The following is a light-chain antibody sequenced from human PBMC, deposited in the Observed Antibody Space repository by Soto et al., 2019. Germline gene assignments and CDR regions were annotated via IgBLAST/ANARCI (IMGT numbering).Light chain of an antibody. V-gene: IGLV2-23*01. CDR1: SSDVGSYNL. J-gene: IGLJ1*01. CDR3: CSYAGSSTPIYV. CDR2: EGS. Sequence: ALTQPASVSGSPGQSITISCTGTSSDVGSYNLVSWYQQHPGKAPKLMIYEGSKRPSGVSNRFSGSKSGNTASLTISGLQAEDEADYYCCSYAGSSTPIYVFGTGTKVTVL.